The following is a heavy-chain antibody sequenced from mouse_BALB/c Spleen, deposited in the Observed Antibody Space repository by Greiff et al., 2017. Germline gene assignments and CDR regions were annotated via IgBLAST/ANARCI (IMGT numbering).Heavy chain of an antibody. Sequence: EVKLVESGGGLVKPGGSLKLSCAASGFTFSSYTMSWVRQTPEKRLEWVATISSGGSYTYYPDSVKGRFTISRDNAKNTLYLQMSSLKSEDTAMYYCTRDRHDYYLDYWGQGTTLTVSS. V-gene: IGHV5-6-4*01. CDR2: ISSGGSYT. J-gene: IGHJ2*01. CDR1: GFTFSSYT. CDR3: TRDRHDYYLDY. D-gene: IGHD2-14*01.